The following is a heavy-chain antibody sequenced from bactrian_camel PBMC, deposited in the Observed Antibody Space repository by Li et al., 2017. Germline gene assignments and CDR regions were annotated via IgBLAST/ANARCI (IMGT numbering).Heavy chain of an antibody. V-gene: IGHV3S53*01. CDR1: GYIGNTYC. Sequence: QVQLVESGGGSVQAGGSLRLSCSASGYIGNTYCIVWYRQAPGKGRGGVASICTDGSIQYADSVQSRFTISQGSAKNTIYLQMNDLKPEDTARYHCATAASHRILSTNIRALAAFGRWGQGTQVTVS. D-gene: IGHD4*01. CDR3: ATAASHRILSTNIRALAAFGR. CDR2: ICTDGSI. J-gene: IGHJ4*01.